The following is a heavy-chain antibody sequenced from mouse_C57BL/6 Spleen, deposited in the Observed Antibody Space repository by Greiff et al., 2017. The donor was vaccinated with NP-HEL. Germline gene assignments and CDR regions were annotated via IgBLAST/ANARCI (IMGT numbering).Heavy chain of an antibody. J-gene: IGHJ4*01. CDR3: ARKGVRAVVATGAMDY. D-gene: IGHD1-1*01. CDR2: IYPGSGST. CDR1: GYTFTSYW. V-gene: IGHV1-55*01. Sequence: VQLQQPGAELVKPGASVKMSCKASGYTFTSYWITWVKQRPGQGLEWIGDIYPGSGSTNYNEKFKSKATLTVDTSSSTAYMQLSSLTSEDSAVYYCARKGVRAVVATGAMDYWGQGTSDTVSS.